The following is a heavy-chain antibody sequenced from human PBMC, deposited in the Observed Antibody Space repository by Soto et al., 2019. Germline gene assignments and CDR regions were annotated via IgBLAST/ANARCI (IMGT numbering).Heavy chain of an antibody. Sequence: GGSLRLSCAASGFTFSSYAMSWVRQAPGKGLEWVSAISGSGGSTYYADSVKGRFTISRDNSKNTLYLQMNSLRAEDTAVYYCAKAPRRVIRFPWNLYYMDVWGKGTTVTVSS. D-gene: IGHD3-22*01. J-gene: IGHJ6*03. CDR2: ISGSGGST. V-gene: IGHV3-23*01. CDR1: GFTFSSYA. CDR3: AKAPRRVIRFPWNLYYMDV.